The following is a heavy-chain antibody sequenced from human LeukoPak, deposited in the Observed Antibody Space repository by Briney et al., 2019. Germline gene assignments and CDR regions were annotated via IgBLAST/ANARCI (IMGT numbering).Heavy chain of an antibody. CDR3: ARARGYSYGRVYFDH. Sequence: GGSLRLSCAASGFTFSRNGMHWVRQAPGKGLEGVAFIRYDGSNKFYADSVKGRFTISRDNSKNTLNLQMSSLRAEDTAVYYCARARGYSYGRVYFDHWGQGTLVTVSS. J-gene: IGHJ4*02. CDR2: IRYDGSNK. CDR1: GFTFSRNG. V-gene: IGHV3-30*02. D-gene: IGHD5-18*01.